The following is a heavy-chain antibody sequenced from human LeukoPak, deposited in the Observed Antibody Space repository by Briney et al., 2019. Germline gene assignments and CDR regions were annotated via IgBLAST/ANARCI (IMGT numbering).Heavy chain of an antibody. J-gene: IGHJ4*02. V-gene: IGHV1-46*01. CDR2: INPSGGST. Sequence: ASVKVSCKASGYTFTSYYMHWVRQAPGQGLEWMGIINPSGGSTSYAQKFQGRVTMTTDTSTSTAYMELRSLRSDDTAVYYCARGANRGYFDYWGQGTLVTVSS. CDR3: ARGANRGYFDY. CDR1: GYTFTSYY.